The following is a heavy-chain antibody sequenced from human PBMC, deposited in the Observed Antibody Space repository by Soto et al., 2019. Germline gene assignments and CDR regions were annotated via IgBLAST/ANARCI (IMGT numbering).Heavy chain of an antibody. CDR3: ARGLFGGYGY. CDR1: GGSISSSSYY. J-gene: IGHJ1*01. Sequence: SETLSLTCTVSGGSISSSSYYWGWIRQPPGKGLEWIGSIYYSGSTYYNPSLKSRVTISVDTSKNQFSLKLSSVTAADTAVYYCARGLFGGYGYSGQGTLVTVSS. D-gene: IGHD3-3*01. V-gene: IGHV4-39*01. CDR2: IYYSGST.